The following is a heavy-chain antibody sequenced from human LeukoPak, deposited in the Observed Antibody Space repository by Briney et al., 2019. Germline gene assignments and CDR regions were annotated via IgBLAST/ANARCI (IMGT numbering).Heavy chain of an antibody. D-gene: IGHD3-22*01. J-gene: IGHJ6*03. CDR2: SRSRAHGGTT. Sequence: GGSLRLSCTAFGFTFGENAMIWFRQSPGKGLEWASLSRSRAHGGTTEYAASVMGRFTMSRDDSKNIAYLQMNSLETEDTAVYYCSRVERSSVNNYYYYMAVWGKGTSVTVSS. CDR3: SRVERSSVNNYYYYMAV. V-gene: IGHV3-49*03. CDR1: GFTFGENA.